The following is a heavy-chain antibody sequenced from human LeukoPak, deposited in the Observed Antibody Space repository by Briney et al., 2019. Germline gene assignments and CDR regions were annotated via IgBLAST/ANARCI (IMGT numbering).Heavy chain of an antibody. Sequence: SVKVSCKACVGTLSSYAIRLVLQAPAHGHEWIGGFIPIVRTANCAQKVKGRVTITTDESTSTAYMELGSLRSEDTAVYYCARGSGIAVAGTEDYYMDVWGKGTTVTVSS. J-gene: IGHJ6*03. CDR3: ARGSGIAVAGTEDYYMDV. CDR1: VGTLSSYA. CDR2: FIPIVRTA. V-gene: IGHV1-69*05. D-gene: IGHD6-19*01.